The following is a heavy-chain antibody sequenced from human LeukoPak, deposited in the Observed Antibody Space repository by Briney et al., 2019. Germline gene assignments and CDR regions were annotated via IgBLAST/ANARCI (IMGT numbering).Heavy chain of an antibody. V-gene: IGHV4-34*01. J-gene: IGHJ6*02. Sequence: GSLRLSCAASGFTFSSYAMHWIRQPPGKGLEWIGEINHSGSTNYNPSLKSRVTISVDTSKNQFSLKLSSVTAADTAVYYCAREGRSSGPLGMDVWGQGTTVTVSS. CDR2: INHSGST. D-gene: IGHD6-19*01. CDR3: AREGRSSGPLGMDV. CDR1: GFTFSSYA.